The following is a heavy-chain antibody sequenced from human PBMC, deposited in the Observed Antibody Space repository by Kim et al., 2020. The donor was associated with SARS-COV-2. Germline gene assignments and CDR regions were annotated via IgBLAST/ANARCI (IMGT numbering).Heavy chain of an antibody. CDR1: GGSISHSGYY. Sequence: SETLSLTCTVSGGSISHSGYYWGWIRQPPGKGLEWIGSIYYSGRTYYNPSLKSRVTLSLDTSKNQFSLKVNSLTAADTAMYYCARDTHYSDSRGYYYVWFDPWGQGTLVTVSS. D-gene: IGHD3-22*01. V-gene: IGHV4-39*07. CDR2: IYYSGRT. J-gene: IGHJ5*02. CDR3: ARDTHYSDSRGYYYVWFDP.